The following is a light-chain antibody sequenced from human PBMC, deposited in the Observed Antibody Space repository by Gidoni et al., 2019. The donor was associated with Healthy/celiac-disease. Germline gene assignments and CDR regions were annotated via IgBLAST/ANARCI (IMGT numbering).Light chain of an antibody. Sequence: IVLTQSPATLSLSPGERATLSCSASQSVSSYLAWYQQKPGQAHRLLIYDASNRDSGIPARLSGSGSGTDFTLTSSSLEPEDVAVYYCQQRSNWPPAFGQGTKLEIK. CDR2: DAS. V-gene: IGKV3-11*01. CDR3: QQRSNWPPA. CDR1: QSVSSY. J-gene: IGKJ2*01.